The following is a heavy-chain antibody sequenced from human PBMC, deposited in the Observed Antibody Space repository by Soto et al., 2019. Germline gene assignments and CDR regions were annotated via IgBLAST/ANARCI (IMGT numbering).Heavy chain of an antibody. CDR1: GFTFDDYA. J-gene: IGHJ4*02. CDR3: VRSKVADSSGTPFEY. Sequence: EVQREESGGALVQPGRSLRLSCAASGFTFDDYATYWVRQVLGKGVEWGSSISWTSGNIGYAASVKGRFTTSRDNAEKSLYLQTNMLSPEDTALYYCVRSKVADSSGTPFEYRGKGTPVTVSS. CDR2: ISWTSGNI. V-gene: IGHV3-9*01.